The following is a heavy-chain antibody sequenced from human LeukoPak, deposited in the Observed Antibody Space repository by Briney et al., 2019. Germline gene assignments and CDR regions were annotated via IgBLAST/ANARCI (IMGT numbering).Heavy chain of an antibody. CDR3: ARRGVTTGEIDF. Sequence: GESLKISCKGSGYSFATYWFGWVRQMPGKGLEWMGIIYPGDSDTRYRPSFQGQVTISADKSISTAYLQWSSLKASDTAIYYCARRGVTTGEIDFWGQGTLVTVSS. CDR2: IYPGDSDT. V-gene: IGHV5-51*01. J-gene: IGHJ4*02. D-gene: IGHD4-17*01. CDR1: GYSFATYW.